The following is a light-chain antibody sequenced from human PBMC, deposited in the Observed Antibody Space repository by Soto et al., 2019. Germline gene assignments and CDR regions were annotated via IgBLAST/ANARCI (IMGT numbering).Light chain of an antibody. Sequence: QSALTQPPSESGSPGQSVTISCTGTSSDVGSYNYVSWYQQHPGKAPKFMIYEVSKRPSGVPDRFSGSKSGNTASLTVSGLQAEDEADYYCSSYAGNNKMVFGGGTKLTVL. V-gene: IGLV2-8*01. CDR2: EVS. CDR1: SSDVGSYNY. J-gene: IGLJ2*01. CDR3: SSYAGNNKMV.